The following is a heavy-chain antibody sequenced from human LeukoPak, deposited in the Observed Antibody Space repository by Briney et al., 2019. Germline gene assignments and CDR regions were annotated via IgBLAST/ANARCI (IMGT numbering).Heavy chain of an antibody. J-gene: IGHJ5*02. Sequence: GGSLRLSCAASGFTFSDYYMSWISQAPGKGLEWVSYISSSGSNINYADSVKGRVTISRDNAKNSLYLQMNSLRAEDSAVYYCARGWSYYFEWFDPWGQGTLVTVSS. CDR3: ARGWSYYFEWFDP. V-gene: IGHV3-11*01. CDR1: GFTFSDYY. D-gene: IGHD1-26*01. CDR2: ISSSGSNI.